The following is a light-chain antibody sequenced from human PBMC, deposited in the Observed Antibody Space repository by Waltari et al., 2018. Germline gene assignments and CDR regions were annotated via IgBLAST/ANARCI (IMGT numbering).Light chain of an antibody. Sequence: SYDLTQPPSVSVSPGQTARITCGGYNIETELVNWYRQKPPQAPVLVIHGNSERPSGIPERFSGSKSGTTATLTISGVEAGDEADYYCQVWDISSDHHVLFGGGTRLTVL. CDR2: GNS. CDR1: NIETEL. J-gene: IGLJ2*01. CDR3: QVWDISSDHHVL. V-gene: IGLV3-21*02.